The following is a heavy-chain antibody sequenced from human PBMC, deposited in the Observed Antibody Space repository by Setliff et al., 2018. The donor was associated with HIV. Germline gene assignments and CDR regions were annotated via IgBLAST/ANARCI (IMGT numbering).Heavy chain of an antibody. V-gene: IGHV4-59*01. CDR3: ARGGDGYTPYYYYYSYMVV. CDR1: GGSISSYY. Sequence: PSETLSLTCTVSGGSISSYYWSWIRQPPGKGLEWIGYIYYSGSTNYNPSLKSRVTISVDTSKNQFSLKLSSVTAADTAVYYCARGGDGYTPYYYYYSYMVVWDKEATVAVSS. J-gene: IGHJ6*03. CDR2: IYYSGST. D-gene: IGHD5-12*01.